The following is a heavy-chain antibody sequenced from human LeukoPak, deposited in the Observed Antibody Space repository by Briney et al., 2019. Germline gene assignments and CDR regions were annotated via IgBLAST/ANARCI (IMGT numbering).Heavy chain of an antibody. V-gene: IGHV3-30*02. J-gene: IGHJ4*02. Sequence: GGSLRLSCAASGFTFSSYGMHWVRQAPGKGLEWVAFIRYDGSNKYYADSVKGRFTISRDNSKNTLYLQMNSLRAEDTAVYYCAKDPNSSGNYFDYWGQGTLVTVSS. D-gene: IGHD3-22*01. CDR1: GFTFSSYG. CDR2: IRYDGSNK. CDR3: AKDPNSSGNYFDY.